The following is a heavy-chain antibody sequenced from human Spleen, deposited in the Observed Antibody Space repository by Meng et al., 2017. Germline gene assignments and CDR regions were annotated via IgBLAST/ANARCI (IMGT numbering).Heavy chain of an antibody. V-gene: IGHV3-74*01. D-gene: IGHD3-9*01. CDR2: INSDGRST. CDR3: AKFDTDQDYGMDV. CDR1: GFTFRSYW. Sequence: GESLKISCAASGFTFRSYWMHWVRQAPGKGLEWVSRINSDGRSTSYAGSVAGRFTISRDNAKNTLFLQMDSLRAEDTAVYYCAKFDTDQDYGMDVWGQGTTVTVSS. J-gene: IGHJ6*02.